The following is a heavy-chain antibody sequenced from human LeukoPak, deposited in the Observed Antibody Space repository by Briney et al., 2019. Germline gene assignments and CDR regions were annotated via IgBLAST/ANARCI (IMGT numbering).Heavy chain of an antibody. CDR3: ARSFGSSWRAEYFQH. J-gene: IGHJ1*01. Sequence: PSETLSLTCTVSGGSISSYYWSWIRQPAGKGLEWIGRIYTSGSTNYNPSLKSRVTMSVDTSKNQFSLKLSSVTAADTPVYYCARSFGSSWRAEYFQHWGQGTLVTVSS. CDR1: GGSISSYY. D-gene: IGHD6-13*01. CDR2: IYTSGST. V-gene: IGHV4-4*07.